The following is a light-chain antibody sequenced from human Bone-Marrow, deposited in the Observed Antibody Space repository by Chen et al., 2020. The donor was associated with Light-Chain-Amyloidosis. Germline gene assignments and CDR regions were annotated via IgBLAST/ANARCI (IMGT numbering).Light chain of an antibody. Sequence: SDVLTQPSSVSVAPGQTATIACGGNNIGSTSVHWYQQTPGQAPLLVVYDDRDRPSGIPERLSGSNSGITATLTISGVEAGDEADYYCQVWDRSSDRPVFGGGTKLTVL. CDR3: QVWDRSSDRPV. J-gene: IGLJ3*02. CDR2: DDR. V-gene: IGLV3-21*02. CDR1: NIGSTS.